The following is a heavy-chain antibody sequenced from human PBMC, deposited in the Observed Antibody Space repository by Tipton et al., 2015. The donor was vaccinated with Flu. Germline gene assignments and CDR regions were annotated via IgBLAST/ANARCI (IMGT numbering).Heavy chain of an antibody. CDR3: AKGTRDGYFDY. D-gene: IGHD5-24*01. CDR1: GGSTRRGSHF. J-gene: IGHJ4*02. V-gene: IGHV4-61*02. CDR2: MHTISTSGSP. Sequence: GLVKPSQTLSLTCAVSGGSTRRGSHFWTWIRQPVGKGLEWIGRMHTISTSGSPEYNPSLESRVTISVDTSKNQFFLKMNSLTAADTAFYFCAKGTRDGYFDYWGQGILVSVSS.